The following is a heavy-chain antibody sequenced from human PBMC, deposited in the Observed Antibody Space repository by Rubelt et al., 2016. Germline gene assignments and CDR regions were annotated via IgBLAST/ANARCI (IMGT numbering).Heavy chain of an antibody. J-gene: IGHJ5*02. D-gene: IGHD3-16*01. CDR2: ISSSSSTI. V-gene: IGHV3-48*01. CDR3: ARAHYDCVWGPSGNWFDP. Sequence: QVPGAGLEWVSYISSSSSTIYYADSVKGRFTISRDNAKNSLYLQMNSLRAEDTAVYYCARAHYDCVWGPSGNWFDPWGQGTLVTVSS.